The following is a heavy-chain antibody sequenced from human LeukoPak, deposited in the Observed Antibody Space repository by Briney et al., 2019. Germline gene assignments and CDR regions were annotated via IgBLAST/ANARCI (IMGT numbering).Heavy chain of an antibody. CDR2: INPSGGST. D-gene: IGHD3-10*01. Sequence: GASVKVSCKASGYTFTSYYMHWVRQAPGQGLEWMGIINPSGGSTSYAQKFQGRVTMTRDTSTSTVYMELSSLRSEDTAVHYCARVLYYYGSGSYGGFDYWGQGTLVTVSS. CDR3: ARVLYYYGSGSYGGFDY. V-gene: IGHV1-46*01. CDR1: GYTFTSYY. J-gene: IGHJ4*02.